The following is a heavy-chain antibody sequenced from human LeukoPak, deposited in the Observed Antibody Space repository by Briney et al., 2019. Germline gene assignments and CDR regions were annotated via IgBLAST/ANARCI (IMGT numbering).Heavy chain of an antibody. CDR3: ARNKEGKSLDY. J-gene: IGHJ4*02. CDR2: MNPNSGGT. V-gene: IGHV1-2*02. Sequence: ASVKVSCKASGYTFTDYYIHWVRLAPGQGLEWMAWMNPNSGGTSYAQKFQGRVTMTRDTSISTAYMELSRLRFDDTAVYYCARNKEGKSLDYWGQGTLVTVSS. CDR1: GYTFTDYY.